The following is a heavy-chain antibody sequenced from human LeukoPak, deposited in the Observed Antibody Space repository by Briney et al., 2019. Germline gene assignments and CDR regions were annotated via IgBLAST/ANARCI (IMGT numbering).Heavy chain of an antibody. V-gene: IGHV1-8*01. J-gene: IGHJ6*02. Sequence: ASVTVSCKASGYTFTSYDVNWVRQAAGQGLEWMGWMNPNSGNTDYAQKFQGRVTMTRNTSISTAYMELSSLRSEDTAVYYCARGQKDNGVSSSWYYFGMDVWGQGTTVTVSS. CDR3: ARGQKDNGVSSSWYYFGMDV. CDR2: MNPNSGNT. D-gene: IGHD6-13*01. CDR1: GYTFTSYD.